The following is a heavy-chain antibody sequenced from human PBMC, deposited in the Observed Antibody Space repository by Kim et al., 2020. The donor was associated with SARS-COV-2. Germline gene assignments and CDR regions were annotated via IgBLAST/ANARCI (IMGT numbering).Heavy chain of an antibody. CDR2: IYYIENT. V-gene: IGHV4-39*01. CDR3: ARRYYGSGSFLGY. J-gene: IGHJ4*02. CDR1: GGSISSSNYY. Sequence: SETLSLTCTVSGGSISSSNYYWGWIRQPPGKGLEWIGSIYYIENTYYKPSLKSRVTISVDTSKNQFSLKLRSVTAADTAVYYCARRYYGSGSFLGYWGQGTLVTVSS. D-gene: IGHD3-10*01.